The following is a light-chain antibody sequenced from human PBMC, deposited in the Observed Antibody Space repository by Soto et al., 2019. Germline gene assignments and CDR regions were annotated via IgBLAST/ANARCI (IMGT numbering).Light chain of an antibody. V-gene: IGLV1-51*01. CDR3: GTWDTRLSVVV. Sequence: QSVLTQPPSVAAAPGQTVTISCSGSGSNIGKNDVSWYLQLPVAAPKLLLYDTNNRPSGIPDRFSGSKSGTSATLGITGLQTGDEADYFCGTWDTRLSVVVFGGGTKLTVL. J-gene: IGLJ2*01. CDR2: DTN. CDR1: GSNIGKND.